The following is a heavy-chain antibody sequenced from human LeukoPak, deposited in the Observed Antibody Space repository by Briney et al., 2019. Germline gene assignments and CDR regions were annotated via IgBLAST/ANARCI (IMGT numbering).Heavy chain of an antibody. Sequence: PGRSLRLSCAASGFTFSSYAMHWVRQAPGRGLEWVAVISYDGSNKYYADSVKGRFTISRDNSKNTLYLQMNSLRAEDTAVYYCARDNNRRIGPGGYFDLWGRGTLVTVSS. D-gene: IGHD2/OR15-2a*01. CDR2: ISYDGSNK. V-gene: IGHV3-30-3*01. CDR3: ARDNNRRIGPGGYFDL. CDR1: GFTFSSYA. J-gene: IGHJ2*01.